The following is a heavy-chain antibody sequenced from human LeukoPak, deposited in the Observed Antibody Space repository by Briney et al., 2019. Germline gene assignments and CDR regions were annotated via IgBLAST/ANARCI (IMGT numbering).Heavy chain of an antibody. Sequence: GRSLRLSCAGSGFTFDDYAMHWVRQAPGKGLEWVSGISWNSGSIGYADSVKGRFTISRDNAKNSLYLQMNSLRAEDMALYYCAKDSWGSWYRGYFDYWGQGTLVTVSS. J-gene: IGHJ4*02. V-gene: IGHV3-9*03. CDR1: GFTFDDYA. CDR3: AKDSWGSWYRGYFDY. CDR2: ISWNSGSI. D-gene: IGHD6-13*01.